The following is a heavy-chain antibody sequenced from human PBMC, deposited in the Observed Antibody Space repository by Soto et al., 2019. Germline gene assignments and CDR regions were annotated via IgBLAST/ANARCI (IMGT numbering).Heavy chain of an antibody. D-gene: IGHD1-1*01. Sequence: QVQLVESGRGVVQPGRSLRLSCAASGFMFSNHGMHWVRQAPGKGLEWVAVIWSDGNNRYYADSVKGRFTISRDNSKNTVYLQMSSLRVEDTAVYYCARGDNWNDEASDYWGQGTLVTVSS. V-gene: IGHV3-33*01. CDR3: ARGDNWNDEASDY. CDR2: IWSDGNNR. CDR1: GFMFSNHG. J-gene: IGHJ4*02.